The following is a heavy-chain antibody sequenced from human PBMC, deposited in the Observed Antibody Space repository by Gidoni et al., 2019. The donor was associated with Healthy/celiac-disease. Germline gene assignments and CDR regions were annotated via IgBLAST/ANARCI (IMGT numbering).Heavy chain of an antibody. V-gene: IGHV3-64D*06. CDR1: GLTFSSYD. CDR3: VKGGVHAEYFQH. Sequence: EVQLVESGGGVAQPGGSLRLSCSASGLTFSSYDMHWVREAPGRGLEYVAAISSKGGSTYYADSVKGRFTISRDNSKNTLYLQMSSLRAEDTAVYYCVKGGVHAEYFQHWGQGTLVTVSS. CDR2: ISSKGGST. J-gene: IGHJ1*01. D-gene: IGHD6-6*01.